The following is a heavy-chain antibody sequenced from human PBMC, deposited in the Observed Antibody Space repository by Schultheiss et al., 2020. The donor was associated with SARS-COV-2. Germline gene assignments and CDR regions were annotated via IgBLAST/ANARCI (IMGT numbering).Heavy chain of an antibody. Sequence: SETLSLTCTVSGGTISSYYWSWIRQPAGKGLEWIGRIYTSGSTNYNPSLKSRVTMSVDTSKNQFSLKLSSVTAADTAVYYCARSTTYYYDSSGYYYTCYFDYWSQGARVTVSS. CDR3: ARSTTYYYDSSGYYYTCYFDY. D-gene: IGHD3-22*01. J-gene: IGHJ4*02. CDR2: IYTSGST. V-gene: IGHV4-4*07. CDR1: GGTISSYY.